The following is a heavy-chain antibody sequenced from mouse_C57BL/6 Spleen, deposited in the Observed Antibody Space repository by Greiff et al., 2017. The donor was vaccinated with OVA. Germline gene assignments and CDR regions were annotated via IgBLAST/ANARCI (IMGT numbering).Heavy chain of an antibody. J-gene: IGHJ3*01. CDR2: IDPENGDT. Sequence: EVKLVESGAELVRPGASVKLSCTASGFNIKDDYMHWVKQRPEQGLEWIGWIDPENGDTEYASKFQGKATITADTSSNTAYLQLSSLTSEDTAVYYCTPITTVVDWGQGTLVTVSA. CDR1: GFNIKDDY. V-gene: IGHV14-4*01. D-gene: IGHD1-1*01. CDR3: TPITTVVD.